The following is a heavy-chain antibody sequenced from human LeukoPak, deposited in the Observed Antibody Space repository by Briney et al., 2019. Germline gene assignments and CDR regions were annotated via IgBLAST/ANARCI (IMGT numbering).Heavy chain of an antibody. Sequence: SGGSLRLSCAASGFTVSSNYMSWVRQAPGKGLEWVSVIYSGGSTYYADSVKGRFTISRDNSKNTLYLQMNSLRAEDTAVYYCAKDGGVIVEQIDYWGQGTLVTVSS. CDR2: IYSGGST. D-gene: IGHD3-16*01. CDR3: AKDGGVIVEQIDY. CDR1: GFTVSSNY. V-gene: IGHV3-53*05. J-gene: IGHJ4*02.